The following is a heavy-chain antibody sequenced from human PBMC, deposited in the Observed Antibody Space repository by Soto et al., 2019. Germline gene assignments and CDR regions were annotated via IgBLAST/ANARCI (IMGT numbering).Heavy chain of an antibody. CDR1: GDSISSVYNY. Sequence: SETLSLTCTVSGDSISSVYNYWSWIRQPPGEGLEWIGFISYSGTTSYSPSLKSRLAISLDTPKNQFSLSLTSVTASDTAVYYCARGRGYSYGLDPWGQGTLVTVS. V-gene: IGHV4-30-4*01. CDR2: ISYSGTT. J-gene: IGHJ5*02. CDR3: ARGRGYSYGLDP. D-gene: IGHD5-12*01.